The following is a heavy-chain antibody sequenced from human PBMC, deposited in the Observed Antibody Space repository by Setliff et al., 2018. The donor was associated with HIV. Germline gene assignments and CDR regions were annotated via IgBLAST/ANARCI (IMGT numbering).Heavy chain of an antibody. Sequence: SETLSLTCTVSGGSISSHYWSWIRQPPGKGLEWIGYIYYSGSTNYNSSLKSRVTISVDPSRNQFSLKLNSVTAADTAVYYCAREDGMGGYFDYWGQGTLVTVSS. V-gene: IGHV4-59*11. D-gene: IGHD3-16*01. J-gene: IGHJ4*02. CDR1: GGSISSHY. CDR2: IYYSGST. CDR3: AREDGMGGYFDY.